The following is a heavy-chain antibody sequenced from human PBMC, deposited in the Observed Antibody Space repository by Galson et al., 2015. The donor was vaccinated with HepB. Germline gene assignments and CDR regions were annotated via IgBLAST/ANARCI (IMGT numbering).Heavy chain of an antibody. J-gene: IGHJ4*02. Sequence: SVKVSCKASGYTFTNYNINWVRQAPGQGLQWMGWISPYSGDTNYAQKFQGRVTMTTDTSTTTAYMELRNLRSDDTAVYYCARSGTAAGFLGHWGQGTLVTVSS. CDR1: GYTFTNYN. CDR3: ARSGTAAGFLGH. CDR2: ISPYSGDT. D-gene: IGHD6-13*01. V-gene: IGHV1-18*01.